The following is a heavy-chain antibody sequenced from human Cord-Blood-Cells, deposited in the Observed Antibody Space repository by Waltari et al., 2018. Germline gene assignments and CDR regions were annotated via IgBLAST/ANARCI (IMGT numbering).Heavy chain of an antibody. V-gene: IGHV3-23*01. J-gene: IGHJ2*01. CDR1: GFTFSSYA. CDR2: FSASGGST. Sequence: EVQLLESGGGLVQPGGSLRLSCAASGFTFSSYAMGGVRQAPGKGLEGVVAFSASGGSTYYADSVKGRFTISRDNSKNTLYLQMNSLRAEDTAVYYCAKKWYFDLWGRGTLVTVAS. CDR3: AKKWYFDL.